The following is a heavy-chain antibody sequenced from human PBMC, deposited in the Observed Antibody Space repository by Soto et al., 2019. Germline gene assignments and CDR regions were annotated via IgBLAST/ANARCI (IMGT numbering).Heavy chain of an antibody. CDR2: INYSGTT. D-gene: IGHD4-17*01. J-gene: IGHJ4*02. Sequence: LQTLSLTCTVSGDSIISYYWSWIRQPPGKGLEWIGYINYSGTTNYNPSLKSRVTISVDTSKNQFSLQLSSVTAADTAVYYCARRGHYGRFDYWGQGTLVTVAS. V-gene: IGHV4-59*08. CDR1: GDSIISYY. CDR3: ARRGHYGRFDY.